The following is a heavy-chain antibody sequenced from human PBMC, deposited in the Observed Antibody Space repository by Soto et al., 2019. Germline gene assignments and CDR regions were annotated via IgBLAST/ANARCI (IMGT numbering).Heavy chain of an antibody. J-gene: IGHJ5*02. Sequence: ASVKVSCKASGGTFSSYAISWVRQAPGQRLEWMGGIIPIFGTANYAQKFQGRVTITADESTSTAYMELSSLRSEDTAMYYCARHKSSGWYDGSHNWFGPWGQGTLVTVSS. CDR2: IIPIFGTA. V-gene: IGHV1-69*13. CDR1: GGTFSSYA. D-gene: IGHD6-19*01. CDR3: ARHKSSGWYDGSHNWFGP.